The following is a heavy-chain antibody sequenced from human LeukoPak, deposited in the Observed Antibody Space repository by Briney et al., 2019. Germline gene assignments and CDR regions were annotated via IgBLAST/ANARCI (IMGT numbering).Heavy chain of an antibody. Sequence: SSETLSLTCTVSGGYISSSSYYWGWIRQPQGKGLDWIGRTYYSGSIYYNPSPKSRVTISVDTSKNLFSLKLSSVTEADSAVYDCARHKSSYCSGGSCTFFDYWGQGTLVTVSS. D-gene: IGHD2-15*01. V-gene: IGHV4-39*01. CDR1: GGYISSSSYY. J-gene: IGHJ4*02. CDR2: TYYSGSI. CDR3: ARHKSSYCSGGSCTFFDY.